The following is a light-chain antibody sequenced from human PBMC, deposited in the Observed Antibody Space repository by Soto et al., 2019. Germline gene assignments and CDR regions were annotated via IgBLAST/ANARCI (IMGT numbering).Light chain of an antibody. Sequence: EIVLTQSPGTLSLSPGERVTLSCRASQSVRNSYLAWYQQRPGRAPRLLIYGASSRATGIPDRFSGSGSGTEFTLTISRLEPEDFAVYYCQQYGRSWTLGQGTNLEIK. J-gene: IGKJ1*01. CDR1: QSVRNSY. CDR2: GAS. CDR3: QQYGRSWT. V-gene: IGKV3-20*01.